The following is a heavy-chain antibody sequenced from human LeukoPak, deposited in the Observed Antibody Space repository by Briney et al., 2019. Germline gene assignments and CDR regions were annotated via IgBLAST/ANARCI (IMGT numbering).Heavy chain of an antibody. CDR3: ARDRRAFDI. Sequence: PSETPSLTCTVSGGSISSYYWSWIRQPPGKGLEWIGYIYYSGSTNYNPSLKSRVTISVDTSKNQFSLKLSSVTAADTAVYYCARDRRAFDIWSQGTMVTVSS. D-gene: IGHD6-6*01. CDR1: GGSISSYY. CDR2: IYYSGST. J-gene: IGHJ3*02. V-gene: IGHV4-59*01.